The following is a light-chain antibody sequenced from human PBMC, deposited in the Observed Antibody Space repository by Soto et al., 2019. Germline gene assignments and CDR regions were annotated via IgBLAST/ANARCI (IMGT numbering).Light chain of an antibody. V-gene: IGLV6-57*02. J-gene: IGLJ3*02. Sequence: NFMLTQPHSVSESPGKTVAIHCTGSGVIIANNYVQWYQQRPCSAPTTVIYEDKQRPSGVPDRFSGSIDRSSNSATLTISGLQPEDEADYYCQSYDANNQGVFGGGTKLTVL. CDR2: EDK. CDR1: GVIIANNY. CDR3: QSYDANNQGV.